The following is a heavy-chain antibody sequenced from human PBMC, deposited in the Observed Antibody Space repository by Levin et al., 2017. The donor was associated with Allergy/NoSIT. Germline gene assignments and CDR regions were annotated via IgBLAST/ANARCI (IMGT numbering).Heavy chain of an antibody. CDR3: AKDRGSGKRWELLLAR. Sequence: GGSLRLSCAASGFTFSNYGMHWVRQAPGKGLEWVAVISFDGNNKYYADSAKGRFTISRDNSKNTLFLQMNSLRSEDTSVYYCAKDRGSGKRWELLLARWGQGTLVTVSS. CDR2: ISFDGNNK. CDR1: GFTFSNYG. V-gene: IGHV3-30*18. J-gene: IGHJ4*02. D-gene: IGHD1-26*01.